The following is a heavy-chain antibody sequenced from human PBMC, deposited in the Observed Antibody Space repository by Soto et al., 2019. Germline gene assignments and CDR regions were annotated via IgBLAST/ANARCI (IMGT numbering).Heavy chain of an antibody. J-gene: IGHJ6*02. Sequence: QVHLVESGGGVVHPGRSLRLSCAASGFTFSDYAIHWVRQAPGKGLEWVAVISFDGSNKYFADSVKGRFTISRDNSKDTLYLQMNSLRAEDTALYYCARDSFTMVRGGHFYFYGMDVWGQGTTVMVSS. D-gene: IGHD3-10*01. CDR3: ARDSFTMVRGGHFYFYGMDV. CDR1: GFTFSDYA. CDR2: ISFDGSNK. V-gene: IGHV3-30-3*01.